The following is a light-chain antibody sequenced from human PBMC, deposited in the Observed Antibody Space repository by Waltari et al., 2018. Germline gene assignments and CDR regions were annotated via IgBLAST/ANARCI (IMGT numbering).Light chain of an antibody. Sequence: QSDLTQPASVSGSPGQSITISCTGTRSDVGGYNYVSWYQQYPGKAPQLMIYDVNNRPSGVSKRFSGSKSGNTASLTISGLQAEDEADYYCSSYTSSSTQVFGGGTKLTVL. CDR3: SSYTSSSTQV. J-gene: IGLJ3*02. CDR1: RSDVGGYNY. CDR2: DVN. V-gene: IGLV2-14*03.